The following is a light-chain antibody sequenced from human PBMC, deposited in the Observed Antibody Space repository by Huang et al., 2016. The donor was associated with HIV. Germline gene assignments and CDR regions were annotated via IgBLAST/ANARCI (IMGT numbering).Light chain of an antibody. CDR3: QQYNSYSGK. V-gene: IGKV1-5*03. J-gene: IGKJ1*01. CDR2: KAS. Sequence: DIQMTQSPSALSASVGDRVTITGRASQSIGTWLAWYQQKPGKPPKLLIYKASTLKGGVPSRFGGGGSGTEFTLTISSLQPDDFATYFCQQYNSYSGKFGQGTKVE. CDR1: QSIGTW.